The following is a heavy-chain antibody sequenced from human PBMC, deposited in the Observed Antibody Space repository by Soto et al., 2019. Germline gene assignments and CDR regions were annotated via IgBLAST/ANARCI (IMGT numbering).Heavy chain of an antibody. V-gene: IGHV3-7*01. CDR2: IKQDGSGK. CDR3: ARQILAYCTSTRCANWFDP. D-gene: IGHD2-2*01. J-gene: IGHJ5*02. Sequence: EVQLVESGGGLVQPGGSLRLSCAASGFTFSSYWMNWVRQAPGKGLEWVANIKQDGSGKYYVDSVKGRFTISRDNAKNSLYLQMNRLRADDTAVYYCARQILAYCTSTRCANWFDPWGQGTLVTVSS. CDR1: GFTFSSYW.